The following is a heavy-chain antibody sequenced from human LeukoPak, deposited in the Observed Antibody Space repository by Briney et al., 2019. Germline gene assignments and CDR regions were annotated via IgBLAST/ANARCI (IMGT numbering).Heavy chain of an antibody. CDR2: IWYDGSNK. V-gene: IGHV3-33*01. Sequence: GRSLRLSCAASGFTFSSYGMHWVRQAPGKGLEWVAVIWYDGSNKYYADSVKGRFTISRDNSKNTLYLQMNSLRAEDTAVYYCARVVPGAQLIGGGDYWGQGTLVTVSS. D-gene: IGHD3-16*01. CDR3: ARVVPGAQLIGGGDY. CDR1: GFTFSSYG. J-gene: IGHJ4*02.